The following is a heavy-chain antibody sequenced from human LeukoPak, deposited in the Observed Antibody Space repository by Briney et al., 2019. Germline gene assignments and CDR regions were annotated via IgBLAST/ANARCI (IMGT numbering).Heavy chain of an antibody. J-gene: IGHJ6*02. V-gene: IGHV1-2*06. D-gene: IGHD2-21*02. CDR3: ARWKMEYCGGDCYPYYYYGMDV. CDR2: INPNSGGT. Sequence: ASVKVSCKASGYTFTGYYMHWVRRAPGQGLEWMGRINPNSGGTNYAQKFQGRVTMTRDTSISTAYMELSSLRSEDTAVYYCARWKMEYCGGDCYPYYYYGMDVWGQGTTVTVSS. CDR1: GYTFTGYY.